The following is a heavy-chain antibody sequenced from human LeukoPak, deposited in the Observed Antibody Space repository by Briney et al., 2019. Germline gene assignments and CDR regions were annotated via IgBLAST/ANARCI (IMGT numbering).Heavy chain of an antibody. D-gene: IGHD3-10*01. CDR1: GYTFTCYD. CDR3: ARVRGTMVRGVIYY. V-gene: IGHV1-8*01. J-gene: IGHJ4*02. CDR2: MNPNSGNT. Sequence: ASVKVSCKASGYTFTCYDINWVRQATGQGLEWMGWMNPNSGNTSYAQKFQGRVTMTRNTSISTAYMELSSLRSEDTAVYYCARVRGTMVRGVIYYWGQGTLVTVSS.